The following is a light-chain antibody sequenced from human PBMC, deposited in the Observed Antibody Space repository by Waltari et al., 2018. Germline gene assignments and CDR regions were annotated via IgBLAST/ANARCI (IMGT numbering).Light chain of an antibody. CDR1: SSDVGTFKF. J-gene: IGLJ2*01. CDR3: NSYTTGGTVV. CDR2: AAA. V-gene: IGLV2-14*03. Sequence: QSALTQPASVSGSPGQSITISCTVTSSDVGTFKFVSWYHQHPGKVPKLFIYAAADRPSGVSSCFSGSKSGKAASLTISGLQAEDDGDYYCNSYTTGGTVVFGGGTKLTVL.